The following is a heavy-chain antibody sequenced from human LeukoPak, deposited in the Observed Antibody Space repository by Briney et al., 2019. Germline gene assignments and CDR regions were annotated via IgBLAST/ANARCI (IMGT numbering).Heavy chain of an antibody. Sequence: LSLTCAVYGGSFSGYYWSWIRQPPGKGLEWVSVIYSGGSTYYADSVKRRFTISRDNSKNTLYLQMNSLRAEDTAVYYCARSTVAGYYWGQGTLVTVSS. V-gene: IGHV3-66*02. CDR2: IYSGGST. CDR1: GGSFSGYY. J-gene: IGHJ4*02. CDR3: ARSTVAGYY. D-gene: IGHD6-19*01.